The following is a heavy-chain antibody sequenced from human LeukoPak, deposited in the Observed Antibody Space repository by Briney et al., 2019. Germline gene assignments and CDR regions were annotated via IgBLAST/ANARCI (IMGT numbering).Heavy chain of an antibody. CDR2: ISYDGSNK. Sequence: GGSLRLSCAASGFTFSSYGMHWVRQAPGKGLEWVAVISYDGSNKYYADSVKGRFTISRDNSKNTLYLQMNSLRAEDTAVYYCAKGARYYGSGPGLQNLYYFDYWGQGTLVTVSS. V-gene: IGHV3-30*18. CDR3: AKGARYYGSGPGLQNLYYFDY. J-gene: IGHJ4*02. CDR1: GFTFSSYG. D-gene: IGHD3-10*01.